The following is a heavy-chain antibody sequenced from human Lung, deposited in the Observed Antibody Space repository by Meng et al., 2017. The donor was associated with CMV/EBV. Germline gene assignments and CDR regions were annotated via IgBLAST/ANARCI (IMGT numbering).Heavy chain of an antibody. CDR1: GFTFDDYA. CDR2: ISWNSGSI. D-gene: IGHD3-3*01. J-gene: IGHJ4*02. CDR3: AKDIGETGFWSGYGFDY. Sequence: SLKISCAASGFTFDDYAMHWVRQAPGKGLEWGSGISWNSGSIGYADSVKGRFTISRDNAKNSLYLQMNSLRAEDTALYYCAKDIGETGFWSGYGFDYWGQGXLVTVSS. V-gene: IGHV3-9*01.